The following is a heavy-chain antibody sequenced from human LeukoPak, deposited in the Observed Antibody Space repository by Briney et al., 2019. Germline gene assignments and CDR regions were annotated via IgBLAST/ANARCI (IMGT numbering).Heavy chain of an antibody. J-gene: IGHJ4*02. CDR2: IYTSGST. D-gene: IGHD1-26*01. V-gene: IGHV4-4*07. CDR1: GGSISSYY. Sequence: KPSETLSLTXTVSGGSISSYYWSWIRQPAGKGVEWIGRIYTSGSTNYNPSLKSRVTMSVDTSKNQFSLKLSSVTAADTAVYYCARIVGATGHYYFDYWGQGTLVTVSS. CDR3: ARIVGATGHYYFDY.